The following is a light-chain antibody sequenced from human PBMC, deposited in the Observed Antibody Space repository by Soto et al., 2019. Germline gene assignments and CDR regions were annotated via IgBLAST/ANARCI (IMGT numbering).Light chain of an antibody. CDR3: QQSYMTPPT. V-gene: IGKV1-39*01. Sequence: DIQMTQSPSSLSASVGDRVTITCRASQSINSYLNWFQQKPGKAPNLLIYAASSLQSGVPSRFSGSGSGTDFTLTISSLQPEDFTTYYCQQSYMTPPTFGQGTKVEMK. CDR1: QSINSY. J-gene: IGKJ1*01. CDR2: AAS.